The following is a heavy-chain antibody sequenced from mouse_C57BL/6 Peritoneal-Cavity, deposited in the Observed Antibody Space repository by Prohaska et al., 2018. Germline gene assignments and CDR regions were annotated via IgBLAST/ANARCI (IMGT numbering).Heavy chain of an antibody. CDR2: IFPGSGST. CDR1: GYTFTDYY. V-gene: IGHV1-75*01. J-gene: IGHJ2*01. D-gene: IGHD1-1*01. CDR3: ARSYYYGSSYYFDY. Sequence: QVQLQQSGPELVKPGASVKISCKASGYTFTDYYINWVKQRPGQGLEWIGWIFPGSGSTYYNEKFKGKATLTVDKSSSTCYMLLRCLTSEDSAVYCCARSYYYGSSYYFDYWGQGTTLTGSS.